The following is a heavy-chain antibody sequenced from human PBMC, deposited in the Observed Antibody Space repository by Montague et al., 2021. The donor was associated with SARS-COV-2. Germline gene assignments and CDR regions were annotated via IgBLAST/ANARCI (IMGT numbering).Heavy chain of an antibody. D-gene: IGHD2-2*02. V-gene: IGHV4-34*01. Sequence: SETLSLTCAVYGGSLTSNYWTWVRQAPGKGLEWIGECNQSGRTTXXNPSLLGRVTISVDMSRNQVFLTLNSVTVADTAVYYCARVPLYFDGFDVWGQGDLVTV. CDR3: ARVPLYFDGFDV. CDR2: CNQSGRTT. J-gene: IGHJ4*02. CDR1: GGSLTSNY.